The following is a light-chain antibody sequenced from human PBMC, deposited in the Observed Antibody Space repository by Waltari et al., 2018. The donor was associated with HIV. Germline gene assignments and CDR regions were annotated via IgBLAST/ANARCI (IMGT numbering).Light chain of an antibody. CDR1: SSNIGANYD. CDR2: GNN. Sequence: QSVLTQPPSVSGAPGQRVTISCTGSSSNIGANYDVHWYQHLPGTAPRLLIFGNNTRPSGVPDRCAGSKSGTSASLAISGLQSEDEADYYCAAWDDSLNGAVFGGGTQLTVL. CDR3: AAWDDSLNGAV. V-gene: IGLV1-40*01. J-gene: IGLJ7*01.